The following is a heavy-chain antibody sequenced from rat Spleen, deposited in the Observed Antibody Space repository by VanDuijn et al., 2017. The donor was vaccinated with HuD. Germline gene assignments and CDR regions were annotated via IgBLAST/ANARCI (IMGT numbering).Heavy chain of an antibody. J-gene: IGHJ3*01. D-gene: IGHD1-11*01. CDR1: GFTFSDYY. CDR3: ARHGGLRNWFAY. Sequence: EVQLVESGGGLVQPGRSLKLSCAASGFTFSDYYMAWVRQAPTKGLEWVASINYDGGNTYYRDSVKGRFTVSRDNAKSSLYLQMDSLKSEDTATYYCARHGGLRNWFAYWGQGTLVTVSS. CDR2: INYDGGNT. V-gene: IGHV5-20*01.